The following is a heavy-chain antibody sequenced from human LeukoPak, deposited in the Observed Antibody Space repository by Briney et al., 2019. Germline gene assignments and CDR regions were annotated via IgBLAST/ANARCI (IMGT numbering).Heavy chain of an antibody. CDR2: IYPGDSDT. D-gene: IGHD6-13*01. Sequence: RGESLKISCKGSGYITSYWIGWVRQMPGKGLESMGIIYPGDSDTRYSPSFQAQVTISADKSISSAYLQWSSLKASDTAMHSSARPQVAAGTHAPYSLDFWGQGTLVTVSS. V-gene: IGHV5-51*01. J-gene: IGHJ4*02. CDR1: GYITSYW. CDR3: ARPQVAAGTHAPYSLDF.